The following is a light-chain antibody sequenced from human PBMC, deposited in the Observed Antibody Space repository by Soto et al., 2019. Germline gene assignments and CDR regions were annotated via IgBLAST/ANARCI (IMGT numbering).Light chain of an antibody. CDR2: LNSDGSH. Sequence: QPVLTQSPSASASLGASVKLTCTLSSGHSSYAIAWHQQQPEKGPRNLMKLNSDGSHSKGDGIPDRFSGSSSGAERYLTISSLQSEDEADYYCQTWGTGTLVFGGGTKVTVL. V-gene: IGLV4-69*01. CDR3: QTWGTGTLV. CDR1: SGHSSYA. J-gene: IGLJ2*01.